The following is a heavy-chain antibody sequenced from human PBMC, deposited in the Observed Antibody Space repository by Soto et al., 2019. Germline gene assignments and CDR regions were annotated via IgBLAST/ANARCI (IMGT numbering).Heavy chain of an antibody. Sequence: QVQLQESGPGLVQPSQTLSLTCSLSGGSINNGVYFWSWIRQHPGKGLEWIGYVHASGSTYYNPSLKGRVAMSIDTSKNQFYMILKSVIAADTAVFYCVRGFVEAAMAFDYWGPGTLITVSS. J-gene: IGHJ4*02. D-gene: IGHD5-18*01. CDR1: GGSINNGVYF. V-gene: IGHV4-31*03. CDR2: VHASGST. CDR3: VRGFVEAAMAFDY.